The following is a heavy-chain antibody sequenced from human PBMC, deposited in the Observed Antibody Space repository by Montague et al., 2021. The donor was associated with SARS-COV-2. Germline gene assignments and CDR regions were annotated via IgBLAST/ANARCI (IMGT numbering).Heavy chain of an antibody. CDR1: GGSISSGGYY. CDR2: IYYSGST. V-gene: IGHV4-31*03. J-gene: IGHJ3*02. Sequence: TLSLTCTVSGGSISSGGYYWSWIRQHPGKGLEWIGYIYYSGSTYYNPSLKSRVTISVDTSKNQFSLKLGSVTAADTAVYYCAREGRGPRLVVVRRHAFDIWGQGTMVTVSS. D-gene: IGHD3-22*01. CDR3: AREGRGPRLVVVRRHAFDI.